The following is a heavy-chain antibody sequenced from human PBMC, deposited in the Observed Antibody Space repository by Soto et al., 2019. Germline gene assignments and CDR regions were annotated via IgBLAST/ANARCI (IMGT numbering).Heavy chain of an antibody. J-gene: IGHJ6*02. Sequence: QIQLVQSGGEVKNPGASVKVSCKSSGYKFISHSITWVRQAPGQGLEWMGRISAYNGNTNYAQKLQGRGTMTTDTSTNTAYMELRSLRSDDTAVYYCARGAFCGGAPGCRDMDVWGQGTTVTVSS. V-gene: IGHV1-18*01. CDR2: ISAYNGNT. CDR3: ARGAFCGGAPGCRDMDV. D-gene: IGHD2-21*01. CDR1: GYKFISHS.